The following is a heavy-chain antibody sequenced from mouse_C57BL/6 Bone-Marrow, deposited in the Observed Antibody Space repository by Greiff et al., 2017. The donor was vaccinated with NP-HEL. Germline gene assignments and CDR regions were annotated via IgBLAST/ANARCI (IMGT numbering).Heavy chain of an antibody. J-gene: IGHJ1*03. CDR1: GYTFTSYW. D-gene: IGHD1-1*01. V-gene: IGHV1-72*01. CDR3: ARRYYGSSFYWYFDV. CDR2: IDPNSGGT. Sequence: VKLQQPGAELVKPGASVKLSCKASGYTFTSYWMHWVKQRPGRGLEWIGRIDPNSGGTKYNEKFKSKATLTVDKPSSTAYMQLSSLTSEDSAVYYCARRYYGSSFYWYFDVWGTGTTVTVSS.